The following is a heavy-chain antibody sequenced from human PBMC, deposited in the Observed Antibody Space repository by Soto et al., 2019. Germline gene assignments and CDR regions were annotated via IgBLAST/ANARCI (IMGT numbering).Heavy chain of an antibody. D-gene: IGHD2-15*01. V-gene: IGHV3-64D*06. J-gene: IGHJ5*02. Sequence: PGGSLRLSCSASGFTFSSYAMHWVRQAPGKGLEYVSAISSNGGSTYYADSVKGRFTISRDNSKNTLYLQMSSLRAEDTAVYYWGKDPGGCKEAPADDIVVVASYPWGQGTLVTVSS. CDR2: ISSNGGST. CDR3: GKDPGGCKEAPADDIVVVASYP. CDR1: GFTFSSYA.